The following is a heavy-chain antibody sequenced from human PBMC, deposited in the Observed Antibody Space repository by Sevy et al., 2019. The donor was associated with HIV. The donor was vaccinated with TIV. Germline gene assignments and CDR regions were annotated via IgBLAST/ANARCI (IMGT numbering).Heavy chain of an antibody. CDR3: ARELEILVEPANQPNNYYYYSMDV. V-gene: IGHV1-69*13. CDR2: IIPIFGTA. D-gene: IGHD2-2*03. CDR1: GGTFSRYA. Sequence: ASVKVSCKASGGTFSRYAISWVRQAPGQGLEWMGGIIPIFGTANYAQKFQGRVTITADESTSTAYMELSSLRSEDTAVYYCARELEILVEPANQPNNYYYYSMDVWGQGTTVTVSS. J-gene: IGHJ6*02.